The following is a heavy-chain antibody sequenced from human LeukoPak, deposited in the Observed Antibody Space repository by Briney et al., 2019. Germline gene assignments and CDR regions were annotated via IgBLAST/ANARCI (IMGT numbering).Heavy chain of an antibody. V-gene: IGHV1-69*06. D-gene: IGHD3-10*01. CDR2: IIPIFGTA. Sequence: GAPVKVSCKASGGTFSSYAISWVRQAPGQGLEWMGGIIPIFGTANYAQKFQGRVTITADKSTSTAYMELSSLRSEDTAVYYCAKARITMVRGVIHSYDYWGQGTLVTVSS. CDR1: GGTFSSYA. CDR3: AKARITMVRGVIHSYDY. J-gene: IGHJ4*02.